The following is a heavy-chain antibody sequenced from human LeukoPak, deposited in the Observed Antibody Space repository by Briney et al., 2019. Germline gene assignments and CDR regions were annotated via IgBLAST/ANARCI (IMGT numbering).Heavy chain of an antibody. CDR3: ARGYCTNANCYVHKNDY. CDR1: GFTFSSYE. D-gene: IGHD2-2*01. V-gene: IGHV3-21*01. Sequence: GGSLRLSCAASGFTFSSYEMNWVRQAPGKGLEWVSSISSSGYYIYYADSVKGRFTISRDNAKNSLYLQMNTLRAEDTAVYYCARGYCTNANCYVHKNDYWGHGTLVTVSS. J-gene: IGHJ4*01. CDR2: ISSSGYYI.